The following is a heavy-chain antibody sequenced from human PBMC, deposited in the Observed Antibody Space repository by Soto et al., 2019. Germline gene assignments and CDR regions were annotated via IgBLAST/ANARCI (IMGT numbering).Heavy chain of an antibody. J-gene: IGHJ4*02. Sequence: GGSLRLSCVASGFTFSSYAMSWVRQAPGKGLEWVSTIDGSGATTDSADSVKGRFTISRDNSMNTLSLQMGSLRAEDTAIYYCAKDLSGYQGHWGQGILVTVSS. CDR3: AKDLSGYQGH. CDR2: IDGSGATT. V-gene: IGHV3-23*01. D-gene: IGHD3-22*01. CDR1: GFTFSSYA.